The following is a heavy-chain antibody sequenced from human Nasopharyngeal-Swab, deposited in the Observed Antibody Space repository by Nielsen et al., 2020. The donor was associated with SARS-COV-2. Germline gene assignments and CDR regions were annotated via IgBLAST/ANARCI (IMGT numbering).Heavy chain of an antibody. CDR3: ARAVRYYDFWSGYSPGFESYYYYGMDV. D-gene: IGHD3-3*01. CDR2: IHAGNGNT. J-gene: IGHJ6*02. Sequence: ASVKVSCKASGYTFTSYAMHWVRQAPGQRLEWMGWIHAGNGNTKYSQKFQGRVTITRDTSASTAYMELSSLRSEDTAVYYCARAVRYYDFWSGYSPGFESYYYYGMDVWGQGTTVTVSS. CDR1: GYTFTSYA. V-gene: IGHV1-3*01.